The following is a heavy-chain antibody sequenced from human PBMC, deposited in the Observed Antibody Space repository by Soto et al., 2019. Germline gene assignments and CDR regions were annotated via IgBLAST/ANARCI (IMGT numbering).Heavy chain of an antibody. V-gene: IGHV2-5*02. CDR2: IYWDDDK. CDR3: ANRNYAGKSDFDY. J-gene: IGHJ4*02. D-gene: IGHD6-13*01. CDR1: GFSVSTRGVC. Sequence: QITWRESGPTLVKPTQTLTLTCTFSGFSVSTRGVCFAWIRQPPGKALEWLAIIYWDDDKRYRPSLKSRLTITKDTTKNQVVLSMTNVDPVDTATYYCANRNYAGKSDFDYWGQGIRVTVSS.